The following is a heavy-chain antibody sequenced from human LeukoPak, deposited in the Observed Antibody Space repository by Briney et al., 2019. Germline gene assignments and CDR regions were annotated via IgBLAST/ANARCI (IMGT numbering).Heavy chain of an antibody. CDR3: ARWYDFWSGYPLEFDP. CDR2: ISAYNGNT. D-gene: IGHD3-3*01. Sequence: ASVKVSCKASGYTFSNYVLTWVRQAPGQGLEWMGWISAYNGNTNYAQKLQGRVTMTTDTSTSTAYMELRSLRSDDTAVYYCARWYDFWSGYPLEFDPWGQGTLVTVSS. CDR1: GYTFSNYV. V-gene: IGHV1-18*01. J-gene: IGHJ5*02.